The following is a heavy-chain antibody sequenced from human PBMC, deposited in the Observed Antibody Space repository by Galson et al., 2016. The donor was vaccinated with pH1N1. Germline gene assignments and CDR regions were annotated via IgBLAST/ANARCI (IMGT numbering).Heavy chain of an antibody. V-gene: IGHV3-74*01. CDR1: GFSFSRYW. Sequence: SLRLSCAPSGFSFSRYWFHWVRQDPAKGLVWVARIDEDGETTNYADSVRGRFTIYRDNAKNTLYPEMNSLRAEDTAVYYCARDLCGREDYWGQGTLVTVSS. CDR3: ARDLCGREDY. J-gene: IGHJ4*02. D-gene: IGHD1-26*01. CDR2: IDEDGETT.